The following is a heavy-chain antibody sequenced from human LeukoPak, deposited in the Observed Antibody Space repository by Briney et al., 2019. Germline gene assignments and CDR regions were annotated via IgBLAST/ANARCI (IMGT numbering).Heavy chain of an antibody. Sequence: SETLSLTCTVSGGSISSSSYYWGWIRQPPGKGLEWIGSIYYSGSTYYNPSLKSRVTISVDTSKNQFSLKLSSVTAADTAVYYCAREYSSHNPMDYWGQGTLVTVSS. CDR1: GGSISSSSYY. D-gene: IGHD6-13*01. CDR2: IYYSGST. V-gene: IGHV4-39*07. J-gene: IGHJ4*02. CDR3: AREYSSHNPMDY.